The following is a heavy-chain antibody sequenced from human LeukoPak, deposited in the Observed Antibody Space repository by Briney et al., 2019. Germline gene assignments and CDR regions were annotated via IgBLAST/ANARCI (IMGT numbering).Heavy chain of an antibody. D-gene: IGHD3-22*01. Sequence: GGSLRLSCAASGFTVSSNYMSWVRQAPGKGLEWVSVIYSGGSTYYADSVKGRFTISRDNSKNTLYLQMNSLRAEDTAVYYCAKDDGYYYDSSGYLVGWGQGTLVTVSS. V-gene: IGHV3-53*01. CDR1: GFTVSSNY. J-gene: IGHJ4*02. CDR2: IYSGGST. CDR3: AKDDGYYYDSSGYLVG.